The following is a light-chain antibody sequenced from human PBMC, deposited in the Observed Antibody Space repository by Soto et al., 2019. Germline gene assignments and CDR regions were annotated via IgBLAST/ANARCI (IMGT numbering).Light chain of an antibody. CDR1: QSLLHSDGKTY. CDR3: MQSIQLPLT. V-gene: IGKV2D-29*02. CDR2: EAS. J-gene: IGKJ4*01. Sequence: DIVMTQTPLSLSVTPGQPASISCKSSQSLLHSDGKTYLYWYLQKPGQSPQLLIYEASNRFSGVPDRFSGSGSGTDFTLKISRVEAEDVGVYYCMQSIQLPLTFGGGTKVDIK.